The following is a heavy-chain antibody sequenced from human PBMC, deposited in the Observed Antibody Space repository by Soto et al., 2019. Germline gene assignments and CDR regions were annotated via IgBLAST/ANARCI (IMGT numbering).Heavy chain of an antibody. Sequence: GGSLRLSCAASGFIFNTYGMHWVRQAPGKGLEWVAVISYDGSNKYYAGYVKGRLTISRDNSKNTLYLQMNSLRAEDTAVYYCAKGQHCSTTSCYFYFYGMDVWGQGTKVTVSS. CDR1: GFIFNTYG. J-gene: IGHJ6*02. D-gene: IGHD2-2*01. CDR3: AKGQHCSTTSCYFYFYGMDV. CDR2: ISYDGSNK. V-gene: IGHV3-30*18.